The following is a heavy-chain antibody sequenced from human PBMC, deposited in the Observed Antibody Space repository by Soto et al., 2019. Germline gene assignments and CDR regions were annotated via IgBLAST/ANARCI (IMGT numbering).Heavy chain of an antibody. V-gene: IGHV4-4*02. Sequence: PSETVALTCAVSGGSIGSSNWCSWVRQPPGKGLEWIGYFYYTGSINYNPSLKSRVTISVDKSKNQFSLNLRSVTAADTAVYYCCSITMVRGRYIDYWGQGTLVTVSS. CDR3: CSITMVRGRYIDY. D-gene: IGHD3-10*01. CDR2: FYYTGSI. CDR1: GGSIGSSNW. J-gene: IGHJ4*03.